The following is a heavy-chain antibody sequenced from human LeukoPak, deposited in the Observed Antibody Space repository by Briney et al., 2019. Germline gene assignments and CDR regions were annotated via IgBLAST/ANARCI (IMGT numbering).Heavy chain of an antibody. J-gene: IGHJ3*02. D-gene: IGHD3-10*01. CDR2: IKRDGSRK. V-gene: IGHV3-7*01. CDR1: GFTLSSDW. CDR3: ARDQSPGEFGQYYDAFDI. Sequence: GGSLRLSCVASGFTLSSDWMTWLRQAPGKGLEWVANIKRDGSRKEYVDAGRGRFTISRDNAKNSVYLQMDSLRVEDTAVYFCARDQSPGEFGQYYDAFDIWGQGTLVSVSP.